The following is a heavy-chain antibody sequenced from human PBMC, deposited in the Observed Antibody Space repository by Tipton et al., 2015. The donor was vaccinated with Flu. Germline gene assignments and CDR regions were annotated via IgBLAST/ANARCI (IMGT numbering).Heavy chain of an antibody. CDR1: GDSISSRYY. CDR2: IFRTGST. Sequence: TLSLTCTISGDSISSRYYWGWIRQPPGKGLEWIGNIFRTGSTNYNPSLKSRVTISVDTSKYQFSLKVSSLTAADTAVYYCARGSGYANAYLDFWGRGTLVTVSS. V-gene: IGHV4-38-2*02. CDR3: ARGSGYANAYLDF. D-gene: IGHD5-12*01. J-gene: IGHJ4*02.